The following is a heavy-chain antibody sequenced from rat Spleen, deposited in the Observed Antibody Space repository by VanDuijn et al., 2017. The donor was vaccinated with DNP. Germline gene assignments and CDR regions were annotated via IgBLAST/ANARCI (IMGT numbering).Heavy chain of an antibody. Sequence: EVKLVESGGGLVQPGSSLKVSCAASGFNFNDYWMGWVRQAPGKGLERIGEINKDSNTINYTPSLKEKFTISRDNAQNTLYLQMSKLGSEDTAIYYCARGPNYGGYLDYFDYWGQGVMVTVSS. V-gene: IGHV4-2*01. CDR3: ARGPNYGGYLDYFDY. J-gene: IGHJ2*01. CDR2: INKDSNTI. CDR1: GFNFNDYW. D-gene: IGHD1-11*01.